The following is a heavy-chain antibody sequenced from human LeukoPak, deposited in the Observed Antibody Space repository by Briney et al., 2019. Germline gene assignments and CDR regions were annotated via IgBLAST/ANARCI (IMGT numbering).Heavy chain of an antibody. J-gene: IGHJ4*02. CDR1: GFTFSSYA. CDR3: ARVNHYYDSSGYLLDY. D-gene: IGHD3-22*01. Sequence: GGSLRLSCAASGFTFSSYAMSWVRQAPGKGLEWVSAISGSGDNTYYADSVKGRFTISRDNSKNSLYLQMNSLRAEDTAVYYCARVNHYYDSSGYLLDYWGQGTLVTVSS. V-gene: IGHV3-23*01. CDR2: ISGSGDNT.